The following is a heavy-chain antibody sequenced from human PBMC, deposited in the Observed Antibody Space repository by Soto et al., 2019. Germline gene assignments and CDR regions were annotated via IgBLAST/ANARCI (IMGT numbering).Heavy chain of an antibody. CDR1: GYSFTSYG. CDR2: IYPGDSDT. D-gene: IGHD6-13*01. CDR3: AIPYSSIWYGADKDAFDI. Sequence: GGSRKICWKGSGYSFTSYGRGWVRQMPGKGLEWMGSIYPGDSDTRYSPSSQRQVTISADQSISTAYMQWSSLTASDTAMYYCAIPYSSIWYGADKDAFDISGQGTMVTVSS. J-gene: IGHJ3*02. V-gene: IGHV5-51*01.